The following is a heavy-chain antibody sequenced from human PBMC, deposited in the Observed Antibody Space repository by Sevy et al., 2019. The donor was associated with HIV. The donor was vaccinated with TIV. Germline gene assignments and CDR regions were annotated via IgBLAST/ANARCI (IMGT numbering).Heavy chain of an antibody. J-gene: IGHJ4*02. CDR2: FYPGDSDT. D-gene: IGHD3-22*01. CDR1: GYSFTSYW. Sequence: GESLKISCKGSGYSFTSYWIGWVRRMPGQGLEWMGIFYPGDSDTRYSPSFQGQVTISADKSICTAYLQWSSLKASDTAMYYCARLYYYDSSGYRDYWGQGTLVTVSS. V-gene: IGHV5-51*01. CDR3: ARLYYYDSSGYRDY.